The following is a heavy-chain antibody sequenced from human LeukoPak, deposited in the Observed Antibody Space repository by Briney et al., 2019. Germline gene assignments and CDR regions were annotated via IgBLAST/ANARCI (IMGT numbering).Heavy chain of an antibody. D-gene: IGHD1-26*01. CDR3: ASSGSYYRLTAYYYMDV. J-gene: IGHJ6*03. V-gene: IGHV4-61*02. Sequence: PSQTLSLTCTVSGGSISSGSYYWSWIRQPAGKGVEWIGRIYTSGSTNYNPSLKSRVTISVDTSKNQFSLKLSSVTAADTAVYYCASSGSYYRLTAYYYMDVWGKGTTVTVSS. CDR1: GGSISSGSYY. CDR2: IYTSGST.